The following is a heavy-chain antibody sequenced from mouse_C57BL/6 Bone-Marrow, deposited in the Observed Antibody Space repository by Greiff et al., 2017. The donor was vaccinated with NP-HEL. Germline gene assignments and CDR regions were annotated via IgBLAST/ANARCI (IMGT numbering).Heavy chain of an antibody. J-gene: IGHJ3*01. V-gene: IGHV1-74*01. Sequence: QVQLQQPGAELVKPGASVKVSCKASGYTFTSYWMHWVKQRPGQGLEWIGRIHPSDSDTNYNQKFKGKATFTVDKSSSTAYMQLRSLTSEDSAVYYCAIEWFAYWGQGTLVTVSA. CDR3: AIEWFAY. CDR2: IHPSDSDT. CDR1: GYTFTSYW.